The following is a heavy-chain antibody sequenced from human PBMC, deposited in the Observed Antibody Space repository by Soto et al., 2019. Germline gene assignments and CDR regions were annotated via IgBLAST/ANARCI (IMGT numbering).Heavy chain of an antibody. CDR1: GVTLSSYG. CDR2: ISYDGSNK. J-gene: IGHJ6*02. CDR3: AKDSRKNYDFWSGYGRGYYYYYSMDV. D-gene: IGHD3-3*01. V-gene: IGHV3-30*18. Sequence: PEGSLGLYCAASGVTLSSYGMHWVRQSPGKGLEWVAVISYDGSNKYYADFVKGRCTSARDNSKNTLYLQMNSPRAEDTAVYYGAKDSRKNYDFWSGYGRGYYYYYSMDVWGQGTTVTVPS.